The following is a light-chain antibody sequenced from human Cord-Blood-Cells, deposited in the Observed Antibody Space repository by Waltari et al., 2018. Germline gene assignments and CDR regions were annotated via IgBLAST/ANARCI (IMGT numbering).Light chain of an antibody. V-gene: IGKV1-5*03. J-gene: IGKJ1*01. CDR1: KSISSW. Sequence: DIQMPQSPSTLSASVGHRATITCRASKSISSWLALYQQKPGKAPKLLIYKASSLESGVPSRFSGSGSGTEFTLTISSLQPDDFATYYCQQYNSYSTFGQGTKVEIK. CDR2: KAS. CDR3: QQYNSYST.